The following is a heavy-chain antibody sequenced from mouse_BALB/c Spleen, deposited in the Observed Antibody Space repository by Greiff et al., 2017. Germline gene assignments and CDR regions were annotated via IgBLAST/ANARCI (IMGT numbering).Heavy chain of an antibody. V-gene: IGHV5-12-1*01. CDR1: GFAFSSYD. J-gene: IGHJ1*01. Sequence: EVKLEESGGGLVKPGGSLKLSCAASGFAFSSYDMSWVRQTPEKRLEWVAYISSGGGSTYYPDTVKGRFTISRDNAKNTLYLQMSSLKSEDTAMYYCARHYYGSSYVGYWYFDVWGAGTTVTVSS. D-gene: IGHD1-1*01. CDR2: ISSGGGST. CDR3: ARHYYGSSYVGYWYFDV.